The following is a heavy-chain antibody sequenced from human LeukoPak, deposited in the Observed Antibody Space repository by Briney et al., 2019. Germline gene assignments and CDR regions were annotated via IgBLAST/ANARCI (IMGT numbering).Heavy chain of an antibody. J-gene: IGHJ5*02. CDR1: GSTFSGSA. CDR2: IRSKANSYAT. Sequence: TGGSLRLSCAASGSTFSGSAMHWVRQASGKGLEWVGRIRSKANSYATAYAASVKGRFTISRDDSKNTAYLQMNSLKTEDTAVYYCTRHRSSGWYNWFDPWGQGTLVTVSS. CDR3: TRHRSSGWYNWFDP. D-gene: IGHD6-19*01. V-gene: IGHV3-73*01.